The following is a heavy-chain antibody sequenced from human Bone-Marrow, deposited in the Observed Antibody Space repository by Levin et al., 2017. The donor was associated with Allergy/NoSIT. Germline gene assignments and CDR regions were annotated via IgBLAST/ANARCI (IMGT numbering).Heavy chain of an antibody. J-gene: IGHJ4*02. V-gene: IGHV3-9*01. D-gene: IGHD2/OR15-2a*01. CDR3: AKDIPSAYLLAFDY. Sequence: PGGSLRLSCAASGFTFDDYAMHWVRQIPGKGLEWVSGITWNSAKISYGDSFKGRFTISRDNAKNSLDLQMNSLRPEATALYYCAKDIPSAYLLAFDYWGQGALVTVSS. CDR1: GFTFDDYA. CDR2: ITWNSAKI.